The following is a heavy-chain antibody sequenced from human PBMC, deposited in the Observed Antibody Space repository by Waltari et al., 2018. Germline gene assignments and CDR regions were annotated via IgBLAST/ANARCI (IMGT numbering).Heavy chain of an antibody. CDR3: ARDIGDGVNGWHDP. CDR1: GDSVSGNRVA. V-gene: IGHV6-1*01. CDR2: TYYRSKWSN. Sequence: QVQLQQSGPGLVKPSQTLSVTCAISGDSVSGNRVAWAWIRQSPSRGLEWLGRTYYRSKWSNDYAVAVKSRITSNPDTSKNQFSLQLNSVTPEDTAVYYCARDIGDGVNGWHDPWGQGTLVIVSS. J-gene: IGHJ5*02. D-gene: IGHD2-15*01.